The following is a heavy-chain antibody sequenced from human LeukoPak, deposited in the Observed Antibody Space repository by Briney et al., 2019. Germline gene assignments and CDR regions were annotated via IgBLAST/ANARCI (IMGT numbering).Heavy chain of an antibody. D-gene: IGHD3-16*01. CDR1: GGSISSYY. Sequence: SETLSLTCTVSGGSISSYYWSWIRQPAGKGLEWIGRIYTSGSTNYNPSLKSRVTMSVDTSKNQFSLKLSSVTAADTAVYYCARVVSYGGGATSPRYDYWGQGTLVTVSS. V-gene: IGHV4-4*07. J-gene: IGHJ4*02. CDR3: ARVVSYGGGATSPRYDY. CDR2: IYTSGST.